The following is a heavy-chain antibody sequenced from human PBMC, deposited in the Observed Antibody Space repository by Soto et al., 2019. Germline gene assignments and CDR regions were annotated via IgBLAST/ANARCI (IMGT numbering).Heavy chain of an antibody. Sequence: SETLSLTCTVSGGSISSYYWSWIRQPPGKGLEWIGYIYYSGSTNYNPSLKSRVTISVDTSKNQFSLKLSSVTAADTAVYYCARDRLNAFDIWGQGKMVTVSS. V-gene: IGHV4-59*01. CDR2: IYYSGST. CDR1: GGSISSYY. J-gene: IGHJ3*02. CDR3: ARDRLNAFDI.